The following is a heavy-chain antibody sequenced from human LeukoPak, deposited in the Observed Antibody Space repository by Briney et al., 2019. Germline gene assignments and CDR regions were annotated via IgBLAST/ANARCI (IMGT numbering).Heavy chain of an antibody. CDR3: ARAAGYCSSTSCYGGDALDI. J-gene: IGHJ3*02. CDR1: GGTFSSYA. V-gene: IGHV1-69*06. CDR2: IIPIFGTA. D-gene: IGHD2-2*01. Sequence: SVKVSCKASGGTFSSYAISWVRQAPPQGLEWMGEIIPIFGTANYAQKSQGRVTITADKSTSTAYMELSSLRSEDTAVYYCARAAGYCSSTSCYGGDALDIWGQGTMVTVSS.